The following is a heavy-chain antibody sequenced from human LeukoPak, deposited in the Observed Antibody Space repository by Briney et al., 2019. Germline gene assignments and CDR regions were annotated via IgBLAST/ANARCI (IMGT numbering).Heavy chain of an antibody. CDR2: LYSDGNT. J-gene: IGHJ4*02. D-gene: IGHD1-14*01. CDR1: GFTVITND. CDR3: ARGVEPLAANTLAY. Sequence: GGPLTLPCAASGFTVITNDMTWVRQAPGKGLEWFSVLYSDGNTKYADSVQGRFTISRDNSKNTLYLEMNSLSPDDTAVYYCARGVEPLAANTLAYWGQGTLVTVSS. V-gene: IGHV3-53*01.